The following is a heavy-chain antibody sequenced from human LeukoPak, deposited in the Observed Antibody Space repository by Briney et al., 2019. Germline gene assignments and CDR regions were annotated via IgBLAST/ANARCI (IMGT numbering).Heavy chain of an antibody. CDR2: INPNSGGT. CDR1: GYTFTGYY. CDR3: ARGARYCSSTSCQPSDWFDP. V-gene: IGHV1-2*02. Sequence: ASVKVSCKASGYTFTGYYMHWVRQAPGPGLEWMGWINPNSGGTNYAQKFQGRVTMTRDTSISTAYMELSRLRSDDTAVYYCARGARYCSSTSCQPSDWFDPWGQGTLVTVSS. J-gene: IGHJ5*02. D-gene: IGHD2-2*01.